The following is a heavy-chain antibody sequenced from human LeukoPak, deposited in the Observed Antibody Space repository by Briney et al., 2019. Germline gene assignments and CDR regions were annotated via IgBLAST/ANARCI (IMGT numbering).Heavy chain of an antibody. CDR2: ISAYNGNT. J-gene: IGHJ4*02. V-gene: IGHV1-18*04. D-gene: IGHD1-1*01. Sequence: ASVKVSCKASGYTFTTYGISWVRQAPGQGLEWMGWISAYNGNTNYAQKLQGRVTMTTDTYTSTAYMELRSLRSDDTAMYYCARESHETRGDYWGQGTLVTVSS. CDR1: GYTFTTYG. CDR3: ARESHETRGDY.